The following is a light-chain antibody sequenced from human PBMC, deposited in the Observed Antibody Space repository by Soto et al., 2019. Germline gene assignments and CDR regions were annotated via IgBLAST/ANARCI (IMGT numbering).Light chain of an antibody. Sequence: QSVLTQPPSVSGAPGQRVTISCTGSSSNIGAGYDVHWYQQHPGTAPKLLIHGNSNRPPGVPDRFSGSKSGTSASLPITGLQADYDADYYSRSYNRSPPLRVFGAGTKLTVL. V-gene: IGLV1-40*01. CDR2: GNS. CDR3: RSYNRSPPLRV. J-gene: IGLJ3*02. CDR1: SSNIGAGYD.